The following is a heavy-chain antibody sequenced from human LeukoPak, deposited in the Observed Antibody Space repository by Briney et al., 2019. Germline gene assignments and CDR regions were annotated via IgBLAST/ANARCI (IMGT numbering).Heavy chain of an antibody. Sequence: ASVNVSCKVSGYTLTELSMHWVRQAPGKGLEWMGGFDREDGETIYAQKFQGRVTMTADTSTDTAYMELSSLRSEDTAVYYCATFIASQHGDPRVDYWGQGTLVTGSS. D-gene: IGHD2-21*01. V-gene: IGHV1-24*01. CDR1: GYTLTELS. CDR2: FDREDGET. CDR3: ATFIASQHGDPRVDY. J-gene: IGHJ4*02.